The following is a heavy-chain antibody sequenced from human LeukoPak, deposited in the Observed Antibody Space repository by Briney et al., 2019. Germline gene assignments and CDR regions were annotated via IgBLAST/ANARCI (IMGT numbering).Heavy chain of an antibody. J-gene: IGHJ4*02. CDR3: ARDWGYYDSSGYSI. Sequence: PGGSLRLSCASSGFTFSSFEMNWVRQAPGKGLEWVSYISSSSSTIYYADSVKGRFTISRDNAKNSLYLQMNSLRDEDTAVYYCARDWGYYDSSGYSIWGQGTLVTVSS. D-gene: IGHD3-22*01. CDR2: ISSSSSTI. V-gene: IGHV3-48*03. CDR1: GFTFSSFE.